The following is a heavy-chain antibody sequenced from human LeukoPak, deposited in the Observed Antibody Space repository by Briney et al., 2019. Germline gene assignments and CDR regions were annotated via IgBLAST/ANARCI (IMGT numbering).Heavy chain of an antibody. V-gene: IGHV4-59*01. J-gene: IGHJ4*02. CDR1: GGSISSYY. CDR2: IYNSRST. D-gene: IGHD6-6*01. CDR3: ARASPGQLVLKV. Sequence: SETLSLTCTVSGGSISSYYWSWIRQPPGKGLEWIAYIYNSRSTNYNPSLKSRVTISVDTSKNQFSLKLSSVTAADTAVYYCARASPGQLVLKVWGQGTLVTVSS.